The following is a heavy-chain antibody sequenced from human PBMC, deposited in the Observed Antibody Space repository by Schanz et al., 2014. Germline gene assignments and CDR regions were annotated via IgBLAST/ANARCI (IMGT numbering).Heavy chain of an antibody. CDR2: ISWNSGNL. CDR1: GFIFEDYA. V-gene: IGHV3-9*01. D-gene: IGHD3-9*01. CDR3: ARVLGSEALRNFDWTDYNYYGMDV. J-gene: IGHJ6*02. Sequence: EVQLVESGGGLVQPGRSLRLSCAASGFIFEDYAMHWVRQAPGKGLEWVSGISWNSGNLGNADSVKGRFTISRDNAKNSLYLQMNSLRAEDTAVYFCARVLGSEALRNFDWTDYNYYGMDVWGQGTTVTVSS.